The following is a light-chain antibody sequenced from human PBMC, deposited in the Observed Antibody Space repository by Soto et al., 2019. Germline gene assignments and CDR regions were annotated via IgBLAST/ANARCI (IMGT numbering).Light chain of an antibody. CDR1: GIDDYDYNF. V-gene: IGLV2-8*01. J-gene: IGLJ2*01. Sequence: QSALTQPPSASGSAGHSVTIPCTGTGIDDYDYNFVSWYQHHPGKVPKLIIFEVNKRPSGVPDRFSDSKSGTTASLTVSGLQADDEADYYCSTFAVSPVIFGGGTKLTVL. CDR3: STFAVSPVI. CDR2: EVN.